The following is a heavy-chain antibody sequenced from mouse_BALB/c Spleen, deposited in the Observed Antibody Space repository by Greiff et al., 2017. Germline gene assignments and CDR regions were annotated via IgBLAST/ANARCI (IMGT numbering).Heavy chain of an antibody. Sequence: VQLQESGPGLVAPSQSLSITCTVSGFSLTGYGVNWVRQPPGKGLEGLGMIWGDGSTDYNSALKSRLSISKDNSKSQVFFKMNSLQANDTAIYYCATPIYYGNFYAMDYWGQGTSVTVSS. CDR2: IWGDGST. V-gene: IGHV2-6-7*01. CDR1: GFSLTGYG. J-gene: IGHJ4*01. CDR3: ATPIYYGNFYAMDY. D-gene: IGHD2-1*01.